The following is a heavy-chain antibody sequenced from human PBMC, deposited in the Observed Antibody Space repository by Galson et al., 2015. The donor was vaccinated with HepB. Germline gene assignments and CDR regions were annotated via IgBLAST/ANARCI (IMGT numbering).Heavy chain of an antibody. D-gene: IGHD7-27*01. V-gene: IGHV3-74*01. CDR2: INSDVSTT. CDR3: GNWGSS. Sequence: SLRLSCSASGFTFSSNWMQWVRQAPGQGLEWVSRINSDVSTTSYTDSVKGRFTISRDNAKNTLYLQMNILRDEDTAVYYCGNWGSSWGQGTLVTVSS. J-gene: IGHJ5*02. CDR1: GFTFSSNW.